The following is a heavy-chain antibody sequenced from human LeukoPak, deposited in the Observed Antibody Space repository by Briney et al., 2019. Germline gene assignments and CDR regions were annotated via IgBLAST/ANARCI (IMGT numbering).Heavy chain of an antibody. Sequence: SQTLSLTCTVSGGSISSGGYYWSWIRQPPGKGLEWIGYIYHSGSTYYNPSLKSRVTISVDRSKNQFSLKLSSVTAADTAVYYCAREEYCGGDCYSNAFDIWGQGTMVTVSS. CDR3: AREEYCGGDCYSNAFDI. CDR2: IYHSGST. D-gene: IGHD2-21*01. J-gene: IGHJ3*02. CDR1: GGSISSGGYY. V-gene: IGHV4-30-2*01.